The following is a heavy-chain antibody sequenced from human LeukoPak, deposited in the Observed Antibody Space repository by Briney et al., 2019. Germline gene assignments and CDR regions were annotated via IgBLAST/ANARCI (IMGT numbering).Heavy chain of an antibody. CDR1: GGSFSGYY. CDR2: INHSGST. CDR3: ARARVRRWFDP. D-gene: IGHD1-1*01. V-gene: IGHV4-34*01. Sequence: SETLSLTCAVYGGSFSGYYWGWIRQPPGKGLEWIGEINHSGSTNYNPSLKSRVTISVDTSKNQFSLKLSSVTAADTAVYYCARARVRRWFDPWGQGTLVTVSS. J-gene: IGHJ5*02.